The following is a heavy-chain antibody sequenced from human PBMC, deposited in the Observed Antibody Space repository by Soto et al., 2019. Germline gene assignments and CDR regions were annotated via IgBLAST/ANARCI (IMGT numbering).Heavy chain of an antibody. D-gene: IGHD2-2*01. V-gene: IGHV3-7*01. CDR3: ARAIVVVVPAAIFNWFDP. CDR1: GFTFSSYW. J-gene: IGHJ5*02. CDR2: IKQDGSEK. Sequence: GGSLRLSCAASGFTFSSYWMSWVRQAPGKGLEWVANIKQDGSEKYYVDSVKGRFTISRDNAKNSLYLQMNSLRAEDTAVYYCARAIVVVVPAAIFNWFDPWAREPWSPSPQ.